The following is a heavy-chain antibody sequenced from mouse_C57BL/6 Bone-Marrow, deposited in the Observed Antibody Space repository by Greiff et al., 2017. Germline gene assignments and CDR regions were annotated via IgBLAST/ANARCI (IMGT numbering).Heavy chain of an antibody. Sequence: EVQLVESGGGLVKPGGSLKLSCAASGFTFSDYGMHWVRQAPEKGLEWVAYISSGSSTIYYADTVKGRFTISRDNAKNTLFLQMTSLRSDDTAMYYCARRGYGYFDYWGQGTTLTVSS. J-gene: IGHJ2*01. CDR1: GFTFSDYG. CDR2: ISSGSSTI. V-gene: IGHV5-17*01. D-gene: IGHD3-2*02. CDR3: ARRGYGYFDY.